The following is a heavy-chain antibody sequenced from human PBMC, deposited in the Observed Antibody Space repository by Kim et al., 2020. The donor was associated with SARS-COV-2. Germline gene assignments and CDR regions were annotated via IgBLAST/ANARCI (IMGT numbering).Heavy chain of an antibody. Sequence: SETLSLTCTVSGGSISSYYWSWIRQPPGKGLEWIGYIYYSGSTNYNPSLKSRVTISVDTSKNQFSLKLSSVTAADTAVYYCAREVYDFWSGYYNPRTYYGMDVWGQGTTVTVSS. CDR1: GGSISSYY. D-gene: IGHD3-3*01. J-gene: IGHJ6*02. CDR2: IYYSGST. V-gene: IGHV4-59*13. CDR3: AREVYDFWSGYYNPRTYYGMDV.